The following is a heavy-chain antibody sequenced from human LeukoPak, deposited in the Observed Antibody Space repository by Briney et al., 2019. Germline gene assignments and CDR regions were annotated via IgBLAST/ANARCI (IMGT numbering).Heavy chain of an antibody. J-gene: IGHJ6*03. D-gene: IGHD2-2*01. CDR3: ARRPVVPAAKDYYYYMDV. CDR1: GFTFSDYY. CDR2: ISSSGSTI. V-gene: IGHV3-11*01. Sequence: GSLRLSCAASGFTFSDYYMSWIRQAPGKGLEWVSYISSSGSTIYYADSVKGRFTISRDNAKNSLYLQMNSLRAEDTAVYYCARRPVVPAAKDYYYYMDVWGKGTTVTVSS.